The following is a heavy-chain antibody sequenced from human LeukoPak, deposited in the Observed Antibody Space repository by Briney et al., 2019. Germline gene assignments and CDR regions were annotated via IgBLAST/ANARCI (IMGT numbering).Heavy chain of an antibody. J-gene: IGHJ4*02. CDR2: ISWYSGSI. CDR3: AKDNCGADCFSFDF. Sequence: GGSLRLSCAASGFTFDDYAMHWVRQAPGKGLEWVSGISWYSGSIAYADSVKGRLTISRDNAKNSLFLQMNSLRHEDTAFYYCAKDNCGADCFSFDFWGQGILVTVSS. D-gene: IGHD2-21*02. V-gene: IGHV3-9*01. CDR1: GFTFDDYA.